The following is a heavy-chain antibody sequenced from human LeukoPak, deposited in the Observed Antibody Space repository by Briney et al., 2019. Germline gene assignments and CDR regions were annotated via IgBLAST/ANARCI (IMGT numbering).Heavy chain of an antibody. D-gene: IGHD3-9*01. V-gene: IGHV4-59*08. Sequence: SETLSLTCTVSGGSISSYYWSWIRQPPGKGLEWIGYIYYSGSTNDNPSLKSRVTISVDTSKNQFSLRLSSVTAADTAVYYCARLFGDDILTGYYDYWGQGTLVTVSS. J-gene: IGHJ4*02. CDR1: GGSISSYY. CDR2: IYYSGST. CDR3: ARLFGDDILTGYYDY.